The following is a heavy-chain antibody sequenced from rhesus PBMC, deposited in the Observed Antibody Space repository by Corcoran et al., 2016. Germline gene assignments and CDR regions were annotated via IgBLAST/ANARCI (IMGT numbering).Heavy chain of an antibody. CDR1: ETSISFFW. CDR3: TRHKSGSNSMDV. CDR2: IFGNYGNT. D-gene: IGHD4-11*01. V-gene: IGHV4-80*01. Sequence: LRESGPGLVTPSATLSLTCIASETSISFFWWSWIRQSPGKGLEWIGEIFGNYGNTKNSPTVKRRVNRSKDASRNQFALRMNSVTAADTAGYYCTRHKSGSNSMDVWGRGVMVTVSS. J-gene: IGHJ5-2*02.